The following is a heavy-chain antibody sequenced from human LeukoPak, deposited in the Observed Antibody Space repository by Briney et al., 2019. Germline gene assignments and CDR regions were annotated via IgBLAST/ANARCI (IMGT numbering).Heavy chain of an antibody. Sequence: PSETLSLTCAVSGGSISSSNWWSWVRQPPGKGLEWMGEIYHSGSTNYNPSLKRRLTISVDKSKNQFSLKLSSVTAADTAVYYCARTSLGNHYYYMDVWGKGTTVTVSS. CDR2: IYHSGST. CDR1: GGSISSSNW. J-gene: IGHJ6*03. D-gene: IGHD4-23*01. V-gene: IGHV4-4*02. CDR3: ARTSLGNHYYYMDV.